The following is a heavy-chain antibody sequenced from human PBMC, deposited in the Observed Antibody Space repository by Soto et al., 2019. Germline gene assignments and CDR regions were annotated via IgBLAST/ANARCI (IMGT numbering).Heavy chain of an antibody. CDR1: GGTFSRYA. CDR2: IIPIFGTA. Sequence: GASVKVCCKASGGTFSRYAISWVRQAPGQGLEWMGGIIPIFGTANYAQKFQGRVTITADESTSTAYMELSSLRSEDTAVYYCARNDPGEHCSSTSCYWLQFEWGQGTLVTVSS. CDR3: ARNDPGEHCSSTSCYWLQFE. D-gene: IGHD2-2*01. V-gene: IGHV1-69*13. J-gene: IGHJ4*02.